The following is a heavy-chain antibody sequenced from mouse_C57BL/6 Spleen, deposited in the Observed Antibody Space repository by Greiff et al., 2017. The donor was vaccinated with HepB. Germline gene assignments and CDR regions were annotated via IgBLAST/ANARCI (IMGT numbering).Heavy chain of an antibody. Sequence: VKVVESGPGLVAPSQSLSITCTVSGFSLTSYGVSWVRQPPGKGLEWLGVIWGDGSTNYHSALISRLSISKDNSKSQVFLKLNSLQTDDTATYYCAKGGLRLRAYAMDYWGQGTSVTVSS. CDR1: GFSLTSYG. J-gene: IGHJ4*01. V-gene: IGHV2-3*01. CDR2: IWGDGST. CDR3: AKGGLRLRAYAMDY. D-gene: IGHD3-2*02.